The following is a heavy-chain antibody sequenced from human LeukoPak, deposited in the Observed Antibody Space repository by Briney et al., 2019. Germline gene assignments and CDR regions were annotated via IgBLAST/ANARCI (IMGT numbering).Heavy chain of an antibody. J-gene: IGHJ4*02. V-gene: IGHV3-23*01. D-gene: IGHD2-21*01. Sequence: GGSLRLSCAASGFTFSSYAMSWVRQAPGKGLEGVSAISGSGSSTYYADSVKGWFTISRDNSKNTLYLQMNSLRAEDTAVYYCAKFLPTHIVVANYYFDYWGQGTLVTVSS. CDR3: AKFLPTHIVVANYYFDY. CDR2: ISGSGSST. CDR1: GFTFSSYA.